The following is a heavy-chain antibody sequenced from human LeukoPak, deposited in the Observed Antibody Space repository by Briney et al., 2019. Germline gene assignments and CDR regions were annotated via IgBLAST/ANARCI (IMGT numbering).Heavy chain of an antibody. Sequence: GGSLRLSCAASGFTFSSHSMNWVRQAPGKGLEWVSSISSSSSYIYYADSVKGRFTISRDNAKNSLYLQMNSLRAEDTAVYYCARDLLMGILDYWGQGTLVTVSS. D-gene: IGHD2-8*01. CDR2: ISSSSSYI. CDR3: ARDLLMGILDY. V-gene: IGHV3-21*01. CDR1: GFTFSSHS. J-gene: IGHJ4*02.